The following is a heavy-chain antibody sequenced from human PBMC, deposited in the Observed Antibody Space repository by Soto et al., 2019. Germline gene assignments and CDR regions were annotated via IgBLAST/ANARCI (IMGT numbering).Heavy chain of an antibody. J-gene: IGHJ6*02. CDR3: AMVDNYVTPATEDG. CDR2: ISPYSGNT. Sequence: QVQLVQSGDEVRKPGSSVKVSCKASGYIFVNYGIAWVRQAPGQGLEWMGWISPYSGNTHYASKVQGRLTMTTDTSTPTAYRDVGSLTAVDRAEYYCAMVDNYVTPATEDGGGQGTTLTVSS. CDR1: GYIFVNYG. D-gene: IGHD3-16*01. V-gene: IGHV1-18*01.